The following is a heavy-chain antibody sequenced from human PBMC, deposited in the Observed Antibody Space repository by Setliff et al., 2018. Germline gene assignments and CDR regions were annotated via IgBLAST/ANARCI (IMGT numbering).Heavy chain of an antibody. V-gene: IGHV4-4*07. D-gene: IGHD1-26*01. Sequence: SETLSLTCSVSGGSISSYFWNWVRQPAGKGLEWIGRIYSNENTNYNPSLKSRVTMSIDTSKNQLSLKLSSVTAADTAVYFCARDNTIVGATDYWGQGTLVTVSS. CDR3: ARDNTIVGATDY. CDR1: GGSISSYF. J-gene: IGHJ4*02. CDR2: IYSNENT.